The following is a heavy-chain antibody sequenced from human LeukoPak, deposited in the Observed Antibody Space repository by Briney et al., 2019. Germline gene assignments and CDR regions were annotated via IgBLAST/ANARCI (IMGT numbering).Heavy chain of an antibody. V-gene: IGHV3-72*01. D-gene: IGHD1-26*01. CDR2: TRNEANIYTT. Sequence: GGSLRLSCAASGFIFSDHYMDWVRQAPGKGLEWVGRTRNEANIYTTKYAASVKGRFTISRDDSKNSLYLQMNSLKTEGTAVYYCASPVGATTVRAFDIWGQGTMVTVSS. CDR1: GFIFSDHY. CDR3: ASPVGATTVRAFDI. J-gene: IGHJ3*02.